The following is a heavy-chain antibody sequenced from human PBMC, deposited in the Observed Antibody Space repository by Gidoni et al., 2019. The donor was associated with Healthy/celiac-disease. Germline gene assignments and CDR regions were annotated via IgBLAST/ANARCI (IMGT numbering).Heavy chain of an antibody. Sequence: QVQLVQSGAEVKQPGASVTVSCTASGYTFTSYSIHWVRQAPPGQGLEWMVIINPSGGSTSYAQKFQGRVIMTRDTSTSTVYMELSSLRSEDTAVYYCAREGRLTTVTIPFDYWGQGTLVTVSS. J-gene: IGHJ4*02. V-gene: IGHV1-46*01. CDR3: AREGRLTTVTIPFDY. CDR1: GYTFTSYS. D-gene: IGHD4-4*01. CDR2: INPSGGST.